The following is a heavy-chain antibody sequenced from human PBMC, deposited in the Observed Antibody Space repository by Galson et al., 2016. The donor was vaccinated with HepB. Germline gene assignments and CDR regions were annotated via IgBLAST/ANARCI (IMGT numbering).Heavy chain of an antibody. CDR2: VRSETYGGTT. CDR1: GFTFADYA. J-gene: IGHJ4*02. V-gene: IGHV3-49*03. Sequence: LRLSCATSGFTFADYAMTWFRQTPGEGLEWVGFVRSETYGGTTDYAASVEGRFTISRDDSNSIAYLQMNSLKTEDTAVYYCSRISGYTYGHDFDYWGQGTLVTVSS. CDR3: SRISGYTYGHDFDY. D-gene: IGHD5-18*01.